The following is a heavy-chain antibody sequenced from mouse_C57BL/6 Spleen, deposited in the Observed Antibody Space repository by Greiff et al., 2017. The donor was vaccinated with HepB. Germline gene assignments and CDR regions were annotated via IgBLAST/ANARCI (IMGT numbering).Heavy chain of an antibody. D-gene: IGHD1-1*01. J-gene: IGHJ3*01. CDR1: GFNIKDDY. CDR2: IDPENGDT. V-gene: IGHV14-4*01. Sequence: VQLQQSGAELVRPGASVKLSCTASGFNIKDDYMHWVKQRPEQGLEWIGWIDPENGDTEYASKFQGKATITADTSSNTAYLQLSSLTSEDTAVYYCTVPSTVVAPPFAYWGQGTLVTVSA. CDR3: TVPSTVVAPPFAY.